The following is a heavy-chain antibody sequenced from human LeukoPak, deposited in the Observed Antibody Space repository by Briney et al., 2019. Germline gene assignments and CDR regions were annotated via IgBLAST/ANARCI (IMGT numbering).Heavy chain of an antibody. V-gene: IGHV4-39*07. CDR1: GGSISSSSYY. CDR2: IYYSGST. CDR3: ARGRRGMKLDY. Sequence: SETLSLTCTVSGGSISSSSYYWGWIRQPPGKGLEWIGSIYYSGSTYYNPSLKSRVTISVDTSKNQFSLRLSSVTAADTAVYYCARGRRGMKLDYWGQGTLVTVSS. D-gene: IGHD1-1*01. J-gene: IGHJ4*02.